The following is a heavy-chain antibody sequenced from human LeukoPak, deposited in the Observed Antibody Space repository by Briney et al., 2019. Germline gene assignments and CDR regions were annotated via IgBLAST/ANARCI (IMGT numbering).Heavy chain of an antibody. J-gene: IGHJ6*02. V-gene: IGHV3-30-3*01. CDR3: ARDFGYCSGGSCYGDYYYYYGMDV. D-gene: IGHD2-15*01. CDR2: ISYGGSNK. CDR1: GFTFSSYA. Sequence: GGSLRLSCAASGFTFSSYAMHWVRQAPGKGLEWVAVISYGGSNKYYADSVKGRFTISRDNSKNTLYLQMNSLRAEDTAVYYCARDFGYCSGGSCYGDYYYYYGMDVWGQGTTVTVSS.